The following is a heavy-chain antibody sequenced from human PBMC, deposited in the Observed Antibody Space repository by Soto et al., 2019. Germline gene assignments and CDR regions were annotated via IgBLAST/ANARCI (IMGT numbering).Heavy chain of an antibody. J-gene: IGHJ6*02. CDR3: ARESSYAQVDYYYYGMDV. CDR2: ISSSSSTI. V-gene: IGHV3-48*02. CDR1: GFTFSSYS. D-gene: IGHD2-2*01. Sequence: GGSLRLSCAASGFTFSSYSMNWVRQAPGKGLEWVSYISSSSSTIYYADSVKGRFTISRDNAKNSLYLQMNSLRDEDTAVYYCARESSYAQVDYYYYGMDVWGQGTTVTVSS.